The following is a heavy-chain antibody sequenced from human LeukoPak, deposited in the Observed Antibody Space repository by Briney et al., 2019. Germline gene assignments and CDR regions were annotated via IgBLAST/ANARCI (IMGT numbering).Heavy chain of an antibody. J-gene: IGHJ4*02. V-gene: IGHV4-39*07. CDR1: GFTFSSYS. Sequence: GSLRLSCAASGFTFSSYSMNWVRQAPGKGLEWIGSIYYSGSTYYNPSLKSRVTISVDTSKNQFSLKLSSVTAADTAVYYCARGDYGDYVPYWGQGTLVTVSS. CDR3: ARGDYGDYVPY. CDR2: IYYSGST. D-gene: IGHD4-17*01.